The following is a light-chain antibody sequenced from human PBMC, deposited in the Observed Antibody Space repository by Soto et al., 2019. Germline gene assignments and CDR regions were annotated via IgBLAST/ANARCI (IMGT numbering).Light chain of an antibody. J-gene: IGLJ3*02. V-gene: IGLV2-14*01. CDR3: SSYTTTSTLLV. CDR1: SSDVGGYNY. CDR2: DVS. Sequence: QSALTQPASVTGSPGQSITISCTGTSSDVGGYNYVSWYQQHPGKAPKLMIYDVSSRPSGVSNRFSGSKSGNTASLTISGLQAEDEADCYCSSYTTTSTLLVFGGGTKLTVL.